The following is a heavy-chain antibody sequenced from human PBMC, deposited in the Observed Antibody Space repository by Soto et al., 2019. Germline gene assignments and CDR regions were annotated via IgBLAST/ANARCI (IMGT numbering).Heavy chain of an antibody. CDR2: INPNDGTT. V-gene: IGHV1-46*01. J-gene: IGHJ6*02. CDR3: AKGFVSGQLPNHYYYGVDV. D-gene: IGHD6-6*01. Sequence: QEQLVQSGAEVKKPGASVKVSCKASGYSFSSSYMHWLRQAPGQGPEWMGMINPNDGTTTNAQRFQVRVTMTTDTSTTSVYMELSSLRSEDTAVYYCAKGFVSGQLPNHYYYGVDVWGQGTTVTVSS. CDR1: GYSFSSSY.